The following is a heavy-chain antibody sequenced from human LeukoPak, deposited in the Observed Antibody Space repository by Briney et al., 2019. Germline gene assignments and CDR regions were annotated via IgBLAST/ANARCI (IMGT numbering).Heavy chain of an antibody. CDR1: GFTFSSYA. J-gene: IGHJ4*02. Sequence: SGGSLRLSCAASGFTFSSYAMHWVRQAPGKGLEWVAVISYDGSNKYYADSVKGRFTISRDNSKNTLCLQMNSLRAEDTAVYYCARDAYSSGWYDRGSDYWGQGTLVTVSS. CDR2: ISYDGSNK. V-gene: IGHV3-30-3*01. CDR3: ARDAYSSGWYDRGSDY. D-gene: IGHD6-19*01.